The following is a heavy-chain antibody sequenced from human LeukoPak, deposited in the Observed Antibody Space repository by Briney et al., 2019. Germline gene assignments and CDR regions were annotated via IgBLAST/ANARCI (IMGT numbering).Heavy chain of an antibody. CDR2: ITSSSSVI. J-gene: IGHJ2*01. V-gene: IGHV3-48*01. D-gene: IGHD3-16*01. CDR3: ARVSRFHWYFDL. Sequence: GGSLRLSCAASGFTFSDYSMNWVRQAPGKGLEWLSYITSSSSVIYYTDSVKGRLTVSRDNAENSPYLHMNSLRAEDTAVYYCARVSRFHWYFDLWGRGTLVTVSS. CDR1: GFTFSDYS.